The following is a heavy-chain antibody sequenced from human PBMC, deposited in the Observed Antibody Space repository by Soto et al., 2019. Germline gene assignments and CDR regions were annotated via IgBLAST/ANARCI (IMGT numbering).Heavy chain of an antibody. CDR1: GFPFSNYN. CDR2: ISSGGTSI. Sequence: PGGSLRLSCAASGFPFSNYNMNWVRQAPGKGLEWVSFISSGGTSIYYADSVEGRFTISIDNAKKSLYLQMNSLRVEDTAFYYCARDNGRGSSTSYYFDYWGQGTLVTVSS. J-gene: IGHJ4*02. D-gene: IGHD3-10*02. V-gene: IGHV3-21*01. CDR3: ARDNGRGSSTSYYFDY.